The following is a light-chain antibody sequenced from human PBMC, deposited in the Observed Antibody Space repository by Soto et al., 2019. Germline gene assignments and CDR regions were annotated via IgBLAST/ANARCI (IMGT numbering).Light chain of an antibody. CDR1: SSDVGGYNY. CDR2: DVS. CDR3: SSYTSSRTVV. V-gene: IGLV2-14*01. J-gene: IGLJ2*01. Sequence: QSVLTQPASGAGSPGQSITISCTGTSSDVGGYNYVSWYQQHPGKAPKLMIYDVSNRPSGVSNRFSGSKSGNTASLTISGLQAEDEADYYGSSYTSSRTVVFCGGTKLTVL.